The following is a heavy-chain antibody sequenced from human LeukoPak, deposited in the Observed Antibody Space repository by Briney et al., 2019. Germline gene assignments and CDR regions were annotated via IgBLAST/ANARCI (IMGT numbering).Heavy chain of an antibody. Sequence: SETLSLTCTVSGGSISSGGYYWSWICQHPGKGLEWIGYIYYSGSTYYNPSLKSRVTISVDTSKNQFSLKLSSVTAADTAVYYCTSCWASKYFQHWGQGTPVTVSS. CDR1: GGSISSGGYY. D-gene: IGHD2-15*01. CDR3: TSCWASKYFQH. CDR2: IYYSGST. J-gene: IGHJ1*01. V-gene: IGHV4-31*03.